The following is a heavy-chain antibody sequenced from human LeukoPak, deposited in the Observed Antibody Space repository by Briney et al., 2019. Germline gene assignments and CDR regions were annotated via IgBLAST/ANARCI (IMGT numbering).Heavy chain of an antibody. V-gene: IGHV3-74*01. J-gene: IGHJ4*02. Sequence: GGSLRLSSSASGFTFSEYWMHWVRQAPGKGLVWVSRVNRDGSSTSYADSVKGRFTISRDNAKNTLSLQMNSLRAEDTAVYYCARDRSISAAGDTYWGQGTLVTVSS. D-gene: IGHD6-13*01. CDR1: GFTFSEYW. CDR2: VNRDGSST. CDR3: ARDRSISAAGDTY.